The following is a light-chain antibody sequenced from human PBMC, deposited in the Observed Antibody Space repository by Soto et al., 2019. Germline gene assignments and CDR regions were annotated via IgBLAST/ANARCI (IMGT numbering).Light chain of an antibody. CDR1: QSVSSNF. CDR3: QQYHSLPWT. J-gene: IGKJ1*01. V-gene: IGKV3-20*01. Sequence: IVLTQSPRTLSLSPGERATLSSTASQSVSSNFLDWYQQKPGQAPRLLIYGASSRATGIPDRFSGSGSGTDFTLTISSLQAEDVGIYYCQQYHSLPWTFGQGTKVDI. CDR2: GAS.